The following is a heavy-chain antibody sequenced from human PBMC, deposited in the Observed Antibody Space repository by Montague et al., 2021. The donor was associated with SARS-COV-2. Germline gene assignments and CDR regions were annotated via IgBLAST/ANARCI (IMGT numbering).Heavy chain of an antibody. CDR3: ATLARGLFDHGMDG. D-gene: IGHD3-10*01. Sequence: SLRLSCAASGFTFSRHEVNWVRQAPGKGLEWVSYITSDGGIIYYADFVEGRLTISRDNAKNSLYLNMNSLRVGDTAVYYCATLARGLFDHGMDGWGQGTTVTVSS. CDR2: ITSDGGII. J-gene: IGHJ6*02. V-gene: IGHV3-48*03. CDR1: GFTFSRHE.